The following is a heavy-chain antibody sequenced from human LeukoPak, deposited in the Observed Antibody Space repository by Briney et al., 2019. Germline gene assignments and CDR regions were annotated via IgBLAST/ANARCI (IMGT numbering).Heavy chain of an antibody. J-gene: IGHJ4*02. V-gene: IGHV3-21*04. CDR2: ITSSSSYI. D-gene: IGHD3-22*01. CDR1: GFTFSSYS. CDR3: AKGATYYYDSSGYYYEEYFDY. Sequence: PGGSLGLSCAASGFTFSSYSMNWVRQAPGKGLEWVSSITSSSSYIYYADSVKGRFTISRDNSKNTLYLQMNSLRAEDTAVYYCAKGATYYYDSSGYYYEEYFDYWGQGTLVTVSS.